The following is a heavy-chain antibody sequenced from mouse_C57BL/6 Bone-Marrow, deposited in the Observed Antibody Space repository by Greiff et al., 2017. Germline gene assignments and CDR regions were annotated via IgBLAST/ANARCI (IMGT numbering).Heavy chain of an antibody. D-gene: IGHD1-1*01. Sequence: VQLQQPGAELVKPGASVKLSCKASGYTFTSYWMHWVKQRPGQGLEWIGMIHPNSGSTNYNEKFKSKATLTVDKSSSTAYMQLSSLTSEDAAVYYCARSPIYYYGSSFPVAYWGQGTLVTVSA. CDR1: GYTFTSYW. J-gene: IGHJ3*01. V-gene: IGHV1-64*01. CDR3: ARSPIYYYGSSFPVAY. CDR2: IHPNSGST.